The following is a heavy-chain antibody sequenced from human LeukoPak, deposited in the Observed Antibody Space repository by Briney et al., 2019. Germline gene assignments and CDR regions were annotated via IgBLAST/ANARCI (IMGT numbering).Heavy chain of an antibody. J-gene: IGHJ4*02. V-gene: IGHV4-59*01. Sequence: SETLSLTCTVSGGSISSFYWSWIRQPPGKGLEWIGYIYYSGSTNYNPSLKSRVTISVDTSKNQFSLKLSSVTAADTAVYYCARGADSSGYYSIFYFDYWGQGTLVTVSS. D-gene: IGHD3-22*01. CDR2: IYYSGST. CDR1: GGSISSFY. CDR3: ARGADSSGYYSIFYFDY.